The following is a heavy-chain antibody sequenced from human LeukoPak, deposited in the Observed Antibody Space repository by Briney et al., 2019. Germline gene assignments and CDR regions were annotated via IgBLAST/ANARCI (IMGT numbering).Heavy chain of an antibody. CDR3: ARDLGYDFWSGYGYFDP. CDR2: ISAYNGNT. V-gene: IGHV1-18*01. J-gene: IGHJ5*02. D-gene: IGHD3-3*01. Sequence: ASVKVSCKASGYTFTSYGISWVRQAPGQGLEWMGWISAYNGNTNYAQKLQGRVTMTTDTSTSTAYMELGSLRSDDTAVYYCARDLGYDFWSGYGYFDPWGQGTLVTVSS. CDR1: GYTFTSYG.